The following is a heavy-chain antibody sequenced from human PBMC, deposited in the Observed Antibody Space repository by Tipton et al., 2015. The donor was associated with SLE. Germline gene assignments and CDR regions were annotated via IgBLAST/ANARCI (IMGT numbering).Heavy chain of an antibody. CDR3: AKSQSGNYGYFHH. CDR1: GFIFSISA. J-gene: IGHJ1*01. D-gene: IGHD4-17*01. Sequence: SLRLSCSVSGFIFSISAMSWVRQAPGKGLEWVSAVVVGGGSTYYADSVKGRFTISRDSSMNTLYLQMNSLRAEDTAVYYCAKSQSGNYGYFHHWGQGTLVTVSS. V-gene: IGHV3-23*01. CDR2: VVVGGGST.